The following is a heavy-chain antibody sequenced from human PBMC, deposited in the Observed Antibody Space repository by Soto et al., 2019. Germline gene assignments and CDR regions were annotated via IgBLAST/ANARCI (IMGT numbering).Heavy chain of an antibody. CDR2: MNPNSDHT. D-gene: IGHD4-17*01. CDR1: GYTFSNYD. CDR3: ARGAYGDYGEDAFDI. Sequence: ASVKVSCKASGYTFSNYDINWVRQATGQGLEWMGWMNPNSDHTGYAQKFQGRVTMTRNTSISTAYMDLSSLRSEDTAVYYCARGAYGDYGEDAFDIWGQGTMVTVSS. J-gene: IGHJ3*02. V-gene: IGHV1-8*01.